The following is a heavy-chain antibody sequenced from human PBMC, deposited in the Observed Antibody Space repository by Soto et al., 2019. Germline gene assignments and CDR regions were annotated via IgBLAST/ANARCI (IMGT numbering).Heavy chain of an antibody. CDR1: GGALRSCGYF. CDR3: TREQSDENYCDP. J-gene: IGHJ5*02. V-gene: IGHV4-61*08. Sequence: SEILSVTCTVSGGALRSCGYFYTLVRQPPGKGLDWLGYIYYSGGTNYNPSLKSRVTISLDKSKSQFSLRLISVTAADTAVYYCTREQSDENYCDPWGQGTLVTVSS. CDR2: IYYSGGT. D-gene: IGHD1-7*01.